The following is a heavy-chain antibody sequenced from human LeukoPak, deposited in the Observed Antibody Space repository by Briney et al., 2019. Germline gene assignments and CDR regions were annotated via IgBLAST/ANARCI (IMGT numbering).Heavy chain of an antibody. CDR2: FDPEDGET. CDR1: GYTLTELS. CDR3: ATYPTFPYGSGSYAFDI. Sequence: ASVKVSCKVSGYTLTELSMHWVRQAPGKGLEWMGGFDPEDGETIYAQKFQGRVTMTEDTSTDTAYMELSSLRSEDTAVYYCATYPTFPYGSGSYAFDIWGQGTMVTVSS. J-gene: IGHJ3*02. V-gene: IGHV1-24*01. D-gene: IGHD3-10*01.